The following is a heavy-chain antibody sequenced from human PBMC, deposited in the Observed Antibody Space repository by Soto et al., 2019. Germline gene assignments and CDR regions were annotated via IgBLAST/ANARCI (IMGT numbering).Heavy chain of an antibody. CDR3: ATDKYGAGRVGVHF. D-gene: IGHD3-3*02. CDR2: IVPTLRIT. CDR1: GDTSTIYT. V-gene: IGHV1-69*08. J-gene: IGHJ4*02. Sequence: QVKLVQSGAEVKKPGASLRVSCETSGDTSTIYTITWVRQAPGQGLQWMGRIVPTLRITNYAQEFQGRLTITADSSTSTAHIELTSLTSEDTAVYYCATDKYGAGRVGVHFWGQGTLVTVSS.